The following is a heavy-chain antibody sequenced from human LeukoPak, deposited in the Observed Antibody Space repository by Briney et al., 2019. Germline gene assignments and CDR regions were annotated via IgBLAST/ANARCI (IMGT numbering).Heavy chain of an antibody. CDR1: GYTFTSYG. CDR2: ISAYNGNT. D-gene: IGHD5-12*01. Sequence: ASVKVSCKASGYTFTSYGISWVRQAPGQGREWMGWISAYNGNTNYAQKLQGRVTMTTDTSTSTAYMELRSLRSDHTAVYYRATTSREATPGGLDYWGQGTLVTVSS. CDR3: ATTSREATPGGLDY. J-gene: IGHJ4*02. V-gene: IGHV1-18*01.